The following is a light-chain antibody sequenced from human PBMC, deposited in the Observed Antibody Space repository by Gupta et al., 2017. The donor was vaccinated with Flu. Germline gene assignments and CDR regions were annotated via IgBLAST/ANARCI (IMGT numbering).Light chain of an antibody. Sequence: GGNNIGSKSVHWYQQKPGQAPVVVVHDDSDRPSGIPERLSGPNSGNTATLTINRVEAGDEADYYCQVWDITSDHRVFGGGTKLTVL. V-gene: IGLV3-21*02. CDR2: DDS. J-gene: IGLJ3*02. CDR3: QVWDITSDHRV. CDR1: NIGSKS.